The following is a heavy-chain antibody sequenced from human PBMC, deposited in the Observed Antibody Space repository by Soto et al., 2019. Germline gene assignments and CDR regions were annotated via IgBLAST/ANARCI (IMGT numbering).Heavy chain of an antibody. Sequence: FSRSGPTLVNPTQTLTLTCTFSGFSLSTSGMCVSWIRQPPGKALEWLARIDWDDYKYYSTSLKNRITISKDTAKNQAVLTMTNMDPVDTATYYCARSVWPERGGVRGDDAFDIWGQGTMVTVSS. CDR1: GFSLSTSGMC. CDR2: IDWDDYK. V-gene: IGHV2-70*11. J-gene: IGHJ3*02. CDR3: ARSVWPERGGVRGDDAFDI. D-gene: IGHD3-10*01.